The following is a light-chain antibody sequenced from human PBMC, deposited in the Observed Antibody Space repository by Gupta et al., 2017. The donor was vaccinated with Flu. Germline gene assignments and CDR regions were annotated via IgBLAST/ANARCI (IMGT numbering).Light chain of an antibody. Sequence: QSLLSQLPSSSGTPGQRVTISCSGSNSNIGRNTLSWYQQLPGAAPKLIIQNDKQRPSGVPVRFSGSKAGTSASLTISGLQSEDEGDFYCATWDDSLNGPVFGGGTRLTVL. J-gene: IGLJ3*02. V-gene: IGLV1-44*01. CDR2: NDK. CDR3: ATWDDSLNGPV. CDR1: NSNIGRNT.